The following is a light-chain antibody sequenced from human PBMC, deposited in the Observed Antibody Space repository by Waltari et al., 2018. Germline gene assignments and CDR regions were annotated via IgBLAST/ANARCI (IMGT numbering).Light chain of an antibody. CDR2: AAS. V-gene: IGKV1-39*01. J-gene: IGKJ1*01. CDR1: QTISRY. CDR3: QQNYSFTRT. Sequence: DIQMTQSPSSLSASVGDRVTITCRASQTISRYLNWYQQKPGKAPNLLIYAASSLQSGVPSRFSGSGSGRDFTLIITGLQPEDFATYYCQQNYSFTRTFGQGTKVEIK.